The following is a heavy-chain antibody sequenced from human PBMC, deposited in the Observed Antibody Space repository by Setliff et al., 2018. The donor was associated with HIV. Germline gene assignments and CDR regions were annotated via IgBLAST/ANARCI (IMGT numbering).Heavy chain of an antibody. CDR2: LHYRGSP. D-gene: IGHD6-6*01. Sequence: PSETLSLTCTVSGDSFNNYHWSWIRQPPGEGLQFLGFLHYRGSPIYNPSLKSRVKISVDTSKNRFSLNLTSVTAADTAVYCCARSVARDYWYFGHWGRGTLVTVSS. J-gene: IGHJ2*01. V-gene: IGHV4-59*01. CDR1: GDSFNNYH. CDR3: ARSVARDYWYFGH.